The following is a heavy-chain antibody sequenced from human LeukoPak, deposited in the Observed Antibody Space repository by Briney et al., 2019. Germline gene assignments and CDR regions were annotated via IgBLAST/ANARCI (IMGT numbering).Heavy chain of an antibody. Sequence: PGGSLRLSCAAAGFTSTNYAMNWVRQAPGEGLEWVSVLIGSSGSTDYADSVKGRFTISRDISKNTPFLQMNSLRAEDTAIYYCAKGAYDYIEIAYFDSWGQGALVTVSS. D-gene: IGHD5-12*01. CDR2: LIGSSGST. V-gene: IGHV3-23*01. J-gene: IGHJ4*02. CDR1: GFTSTNYA. CDR3: AKGAYDYIEIAYFDS.